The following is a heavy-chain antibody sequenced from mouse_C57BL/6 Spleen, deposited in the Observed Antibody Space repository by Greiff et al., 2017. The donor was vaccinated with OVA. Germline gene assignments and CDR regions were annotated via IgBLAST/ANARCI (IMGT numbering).Heavy chain of an antibody. CDR3: ARLLRPYAMDY. CDR1: GFTFSDYG. CDR2: ISSGSSTI. J-gene: IGHJ4*01. D-gene: IGHD1-2*01. V-gene: IGHV5-17*01. Sequence: EVQLVESGGGLVKPGGSLKLSCAASGFTFSDYGMHWVRQAPEKGLEWVAYISSGSSTIYYAATVKGRFTLSRDNAKNTLFLQMTSLRSEDTAMYYCARLLRPYAMDYWGQGTSVTVSS.